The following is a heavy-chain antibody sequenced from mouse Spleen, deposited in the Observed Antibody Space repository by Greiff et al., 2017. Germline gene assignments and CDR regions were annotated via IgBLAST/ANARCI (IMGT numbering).Heavy chain of an antibody. J-gene: IGHJ2*01. V-gene: IGHV5-16*01. CDR3: ARGVTGTVYYFDY. Sequence: EVMLVESEGGLVQPGSSMKLSCTASGFTFSDYYMAWVRQVPEKGLEWVANINYDGSSTYYLDSLKSRFIISRDNAKNILYLQMSSLKSEDTATYYCARGVTGTVYYFDYWGQGTTLTVSS. CDR1: GFTFSDYY. CDR2: INYDGSST. D-gene: IGHD4-1*01.